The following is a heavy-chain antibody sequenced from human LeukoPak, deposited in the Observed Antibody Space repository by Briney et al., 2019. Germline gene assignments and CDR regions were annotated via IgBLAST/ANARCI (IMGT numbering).Heavy chain of an antibody. V-gene: IGHV4-34*01. Sequence: PSETLSLTCAVYGGSFSGYYWSWIRQPPGKGLEWIGEINHSGSTNYNPSLKSRVTMSVDTSKNQFSLKLSSVTAADTAVYYCARNTPHYYGSGSYYYMDVWGKGTTVTISS. CDR3: ARNTPHYYGSGSYYYMDV. D-gene: IGHD3-10*01. CDR1: GGSFSGYY. J-gene: IGHJ6*03. CDR2: INHSGST.